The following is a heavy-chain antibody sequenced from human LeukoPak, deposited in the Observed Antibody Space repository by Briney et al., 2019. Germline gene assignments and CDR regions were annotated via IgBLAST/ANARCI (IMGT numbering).Heavy chain of an antibody. CDR2: IIPIFGTA. CDR3: AGYPEGPVVPAAMGSDYYYYMDV. V-gene: IGHV1-69*13. Sequence: SVKVSCKASGGTFSSYAISWVRQAPGQGLEWMGGIIPIFGTANYAQKFQGRVTITADESTSAAYMELSSLRPEDTAVYYCAGYPEGPVVPAAMGSDYYYYMDVWGKGTTVTVSS. D-gene: IGHD2-2*01. J-gene: IGHJ6*03. CDR1: GGTFSSYA.